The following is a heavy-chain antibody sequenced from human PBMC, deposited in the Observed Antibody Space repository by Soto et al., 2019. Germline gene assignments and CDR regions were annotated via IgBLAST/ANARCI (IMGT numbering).Heavy chain of an antibody. CDR1: GFTFSSYG. CDR3: ARVGHIAARSLNFDY. J-gene: IGHJ4*03. D-gene: IGHD6-6*01. CDR2: IWYDGSNK. V-gene: IGHV3-33*01. Sequence: QVQLVESGGGVVQPGRSLRLSCAASGFTFSSYGMHWVRQAPGKGLEWVAVIWYDGSNKYYADSVKGRFTISRDNSKNTLYLQMNSLRAEDTAVYYCARVGHIAARSLNFDYWGQGTMVTVSS.